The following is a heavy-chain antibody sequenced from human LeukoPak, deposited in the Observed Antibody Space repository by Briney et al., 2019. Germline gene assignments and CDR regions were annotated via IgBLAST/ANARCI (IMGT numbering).Heavy chain of an antibody. CDR1: GFTFSSYS. J-gene: IGHJ4*02. V-gene: IGHV3-21*01. CDR2: ISSSSSYI. Sequence: GGSLRLSCVASGFTFSSYSMNWVRQAPGKGLEWVSSISSSSSYIYYADSVKGRFTISRDNAKNSLYLQMNSLRAEDTAVYYCAKDRAIADIVVVPAAMYYWGQGTLVTVSS. CDR3: AKDRAIADIVVVPAAMYY. D-gene: IGHD2-2*01.